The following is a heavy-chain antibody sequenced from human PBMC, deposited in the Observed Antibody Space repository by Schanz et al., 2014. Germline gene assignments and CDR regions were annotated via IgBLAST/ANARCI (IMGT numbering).Heavy chain of an antibody. Sequence: QVQLQQWGAGVLKPSETLSLTCVVSGYSISRSNWWGWIRQPPGKGLEFIGYIYYSGNTYYNPSLKSRVTMSLDTSKNQFSLKLTSVTAVDTAVYYCAGMATVTYFDFWGQGALVTVSS. D-gene: IGHD4-17*01. V-gene: IGHV4-28*01. J-gene: IGHJ4*02. CDR3: AGMATVTYFDF. CDR1: GYSISRSNW. CDR2: IYYSGNT.